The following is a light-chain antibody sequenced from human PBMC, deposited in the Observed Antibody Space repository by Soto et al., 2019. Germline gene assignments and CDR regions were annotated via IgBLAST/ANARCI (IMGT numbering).Light chain of an antibody. V-gene: IGLV6-57*04. J-gene: IGLJ3*02. CDR1: SGSVASNH. CDR3: QSYDSNNVV. CDR2: ENN. Sequence: NFMLTQPHSVSESPGKTVTISCTRSSGSVASNHVQWYQQRPGSAPTTLIYENNQRPSGVPDRFSGSVASSSNSASLTISGLKTEDEADYYCQSYDSNNVVFGGGTKLTVL.